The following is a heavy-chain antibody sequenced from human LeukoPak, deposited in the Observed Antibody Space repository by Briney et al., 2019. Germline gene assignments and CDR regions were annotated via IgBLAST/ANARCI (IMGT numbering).Heavy chain of an antibody. V-gene: IGHV1-2*02. CDR2: INPNSGGT. CDR1: GYTFTSNY. Sequence: ASVKVSCKAFGYTFTSNYMHWVRQAPGQGLEWMGWINPNSGGTNYAQKFQGRVTMTRDTSISTAYMELSRLRSDDTAVYYCARSSELYSSGWYSYFDYWGQGTLVTVSS. D-gene: IGHD6-19*01. CDR3: ARSSELYSSGWYSYFDY. J-gene: IGHJ4*02.